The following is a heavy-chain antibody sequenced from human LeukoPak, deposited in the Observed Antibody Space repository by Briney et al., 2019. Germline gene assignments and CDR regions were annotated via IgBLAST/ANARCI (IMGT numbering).Heavy chain of an antibody. V-gene: IGHV4-59*01. CDR1: GGSISSYY. CDR2: IYYSGST. D-gene: IGHD3-10*01. CDR3: ARDQGVREDLPL. Sequence: PSETLSLTCTVSGGSISSYYWSWIRQPPGKGLEWIGYIYYSGSTNYNPSLKSRVTISVDTSKNQFSLKLSSVTAADTAVYYCARDQGVREDLPLWGQGTLVTVSS. J-gene: IGHJ4*02.